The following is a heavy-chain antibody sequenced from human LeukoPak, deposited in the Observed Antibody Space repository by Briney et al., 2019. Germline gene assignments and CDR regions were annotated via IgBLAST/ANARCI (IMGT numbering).Heavy chain of an antibody. D-gene: IGHD2-2*01. CDR2: ISGSGGST. CDR1: GFTFSSYA. Sequence: GGSLRLSCAASGFTFSSYAMSWVRQAPGKGLEWVSEISGSGGSTYYADSVKGRFTISRDKSQKTVYLQMNSLRAEDTAVYYCAKGDTVIVPSATDYWGRGTLVTVSS. J-gene: IGHJ4*02. CDR3: AKGDTVIVPSATDY. V-gene: IGHV3-23*01.